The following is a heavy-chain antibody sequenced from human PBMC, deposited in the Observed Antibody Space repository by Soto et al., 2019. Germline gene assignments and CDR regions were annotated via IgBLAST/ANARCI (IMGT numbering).Heavy chain of an antibody. Sequence: SVKVSCTASGGTFSSYAIIWVRQAPGQGLEWMGGIIPIFGTANYAQKFQGRVTITADESTSTAYMELSSLRSEDTAVYYCARGYGRDTAMVFSYWGQGTLVTVSS. J-gene: IGHJ4*02. D-gene: IGHD5-18*01. CDR3: ARGYGRDTAMVFSY. V-gene: IGHV1-69*13. CDR1: GGTFSSYA. CDR2: IIPIFGTA.